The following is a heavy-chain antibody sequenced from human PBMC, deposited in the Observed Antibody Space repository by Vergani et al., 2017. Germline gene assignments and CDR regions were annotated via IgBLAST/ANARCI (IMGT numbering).Heavy chain of an antibody. J-gene: IGHJ2*01. V-gene: IGHV3-9*01. Sequence: VEAGGGLVQPGGSLRLSCTASGFTFQAFAFHWVRQVSGRGLEWVSGIDRNYGVKNGNSFEGRFSISRDNAKKAVFLQMNNLRHEDTALYFCVKDNDYGADGAFDLWGRGTLVTVSS. CDR2: IDRNYGVK. CDR1: GFTFQAFA. D-gene: IGHD3-16*01. CDR3: VKDNDYGADGAFDL.